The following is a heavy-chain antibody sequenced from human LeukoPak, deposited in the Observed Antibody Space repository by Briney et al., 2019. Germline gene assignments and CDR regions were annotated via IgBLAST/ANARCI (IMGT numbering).Heavy chain of an antibody. D-gene: IGHD2/OR15-2a*01. CDR2: ISDSSGST. CDR3: AKGDVMITYNWFDP. Sequence: LGGSLRLSCAASGFTFSSYAMSWVRQAPGMGLEWVSVISDSSGSTSYADSVRGRFTISRDNSKNTLYLQMHSLRVEDTAIYYCAKGDVMITYNWFDPWGQGTLVTVSS. CDR1: GFTFSSYA. J-gene: IGHJ5*02. V-gene: IGHV3-23*01.